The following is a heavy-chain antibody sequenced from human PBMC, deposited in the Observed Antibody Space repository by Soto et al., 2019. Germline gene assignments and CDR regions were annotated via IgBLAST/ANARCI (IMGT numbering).Heavy chain of an antibody. CDR1: GGSVRSGSYY. J-gene: IGHJ4*02. CDR3: ATSPITIFGVVNIQPYYFDY. V-gene: IGHV4-61*01. Sequence: PSETLSLTCTVSGGSVRSGSYYWSWIRQPPGKGLEWIGYISYSGSTNYNPSLKSRVTISLDTSKNQFSLKLSSVTAADTAVYYCATSPITIFGVVNIQPYYFDYWGQGTLVTVSS. CDR2: ISYSGST. D-gene: IGHD3-3*01.